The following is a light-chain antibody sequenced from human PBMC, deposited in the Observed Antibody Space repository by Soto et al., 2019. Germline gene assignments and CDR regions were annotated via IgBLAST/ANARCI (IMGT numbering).Light chain of an antibody. V-gene: IGKV3-11*01. CDR3: QQRSNWPLT. CDR2: DAS. J-gene: IGKJ4*01. Sequence: TLSLSPGERAALSCRASQSVSSYLAWYQQKPGQAPRLLIYDASNRATGIPARFSGSGSGTDFTLTISSLEPEDFAVYYCQQRSNWPLTFGGGTKVDIK. CDR1: QSVSSY.